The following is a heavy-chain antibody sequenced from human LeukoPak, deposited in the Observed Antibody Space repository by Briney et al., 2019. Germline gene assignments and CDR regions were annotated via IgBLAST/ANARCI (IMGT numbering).Heavy chain of an antibody. CDR3: ARGPWTFDY. Sequence: PSETLSLTCTVSAVSISSYYWTWIRQPPGEGLEWIGYVHYKGSTNYSPSLKSRVTISVDTSKNQFSLRLSSVTAAGTAVYYCARGPWTFDYWGQGTLVTVSS. V-gene: IGHV4-59*01. CDR1: AVSISSYY. CDR2: VHYKGST. J-gene: IGHJ4*02. D-gene: IGHD3/OR15-3a*01.